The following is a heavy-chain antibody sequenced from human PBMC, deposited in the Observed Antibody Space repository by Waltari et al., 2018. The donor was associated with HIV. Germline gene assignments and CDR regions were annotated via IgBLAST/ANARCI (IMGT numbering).Heavy chain of an antibody. Sequence: QLQLQESGPGLVKPSETLSLICSVSGGSIGSSGHYWAWIRQPPGKGLEWVGGVSDDGSSYYKPSRESRVTISMDTSKNQFSLKMTSVTAADTAVYYCARAPGGDHSWFDPWGQGTRVTVSS. CDR3: ARAPGGDHSWFDP. D-gene: IGHD2-21*02. CDR2: VSDDGSS. V-gene: IGHV4-39*07. CDR1: GGSIGSSGHY. J-gene: IGHJ5*02.